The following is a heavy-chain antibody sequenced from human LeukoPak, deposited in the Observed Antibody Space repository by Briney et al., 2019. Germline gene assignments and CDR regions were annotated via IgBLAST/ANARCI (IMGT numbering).Heavy chain of an antibody. CDR2: IYSGGST. J-gene: IGHJ6*02. CDR1: GFTVNNNY. CDR3: TKVVSGGGNFVMDV. V-gene: IGHV3-53*04. D-gene: IGHD2-15*01. Sequence: PGGSLRLSCAASGFTVNNNYLSWVRQAPGKGLEWVSVIYSGGSTKYADSVKGRFIVSRHNSENTLYLQLSSLRPEDTAVYYCTKVVSGGGNFVMDVWGQGTTVTVSS.